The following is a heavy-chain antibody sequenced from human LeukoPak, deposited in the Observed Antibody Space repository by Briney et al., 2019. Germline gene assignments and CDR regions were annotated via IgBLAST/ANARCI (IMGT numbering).Heavy chain of an antibody. Sequence: PGGSLRLSCAASAFTFSSYAMSWVRQAPGKGLKWVSTISGSGDITYYADSVKGRFTISRDNSKNTLYLQMNSLRAEDTAVYYCAKGKGTNSVAFDIWGQGTMVIVSS. D-gene: IGHD1-14*01. J-gene: IGHJ3*02. CDR1: AFTFSSYA. CDR2: ISGSGDIT. V-gene: IGHV3-23*01. CDR3: AKGKGTNSVAFDI.